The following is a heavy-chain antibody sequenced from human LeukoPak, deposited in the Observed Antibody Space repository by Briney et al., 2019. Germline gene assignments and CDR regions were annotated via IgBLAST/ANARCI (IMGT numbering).Heavy chain of an antibody. Sequence: GRSLRLSCAASGFTFSSYGMHWVRQAPGKGLEWVSYISSSSSTIYYADSVKGRFTISRDNAKNSLYLQMNSLRAEDTAVYYCAREYYDFWTSYNWFDPWGQGTLVTVSS. D-gene: IGHD3-3*01. V-gene: IGHV3-48*01. CDR3: AREYYDFWTSYNWFDP. CDR2: ISSSSSTI. J-gene: IGHJ5*02. CDR1: GFTFSSYG.